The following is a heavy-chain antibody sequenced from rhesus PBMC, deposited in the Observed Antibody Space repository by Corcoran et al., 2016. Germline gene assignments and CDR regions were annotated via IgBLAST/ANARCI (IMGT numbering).Heavy chain of an antibody. J-gene: IGHJ4*01. CDR2: ISGSDGTT. V-gene: IGHV4-173*01. CDR1: GGSISSHS. D-gene: IGHD5-24*01. CDR3: ARGRYSGYGLGY. Sequence: QVQLQESGPGLVKPSETLSLPCAVSGGSISSHSWSWIRQPPGKGLEWIRRISGSDGTTYYNPALKSRVTISTDTSKNQLSLKLSSVTAADTAVYYCARGRYSGYGLGYWGQGVLVTVSS.